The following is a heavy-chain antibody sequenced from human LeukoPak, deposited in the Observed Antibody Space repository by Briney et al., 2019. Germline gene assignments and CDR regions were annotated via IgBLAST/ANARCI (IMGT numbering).Heavy chain of an antibody. V-gene: IGHV3-30-3*01. CDR1: GFTFSSYA. J-gene: IGHJ4*02. Sequence: GGSLRLSCAASGFTFSSYAMHWVRQAPGKGLEWVAVISYDGSKKYYADSVKGRFTISRDNSKNTLYLQMNSLRAEDTAVYYCARGPRITGTDYWGQGTLVTVSS. D-gene: IGHD3-3*01. CDR3: ARGPRITGTDY. CDR2: ISYDGSKK.